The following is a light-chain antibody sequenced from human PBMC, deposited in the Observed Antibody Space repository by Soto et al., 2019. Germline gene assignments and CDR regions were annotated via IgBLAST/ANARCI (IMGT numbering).Light chain of an antibody. CDR3: GAWDDSLNGVV. V-gene: IGLV1-44*01. CDR2: SNN. CDR1: SSNIGRNT. Sequence: QSVLTQPPSASGTPGQRVTISCSGSSSNIGRNTVHWYQQLPGTAPKLLIYSNNQRPSGVPDRFSGSKSGTSASLAISGLQAEDEADYYCGAWDDSLNGVVFGGGTKLTVL. J-gene: IGLJ2*01.